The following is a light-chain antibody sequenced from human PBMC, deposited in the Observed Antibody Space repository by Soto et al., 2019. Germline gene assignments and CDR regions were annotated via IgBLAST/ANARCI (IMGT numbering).Light chain of an antibody. Sequence: EIVLTQSPGTLSLSPGERATLSCRASQSVSSSYLAWYQQKPGQAPRLLIYGASSRATGIPDRFSGSGSGTDFPLPIRRGEPEVFAVYYCKQYGRPPPLGKGTRREIK. J-gene: IGKJ5*01. CDR3: KQYGRPPP. CDR2: GAS. CDR1: QSVSSSY. V-gene: IGKV3-20*01.